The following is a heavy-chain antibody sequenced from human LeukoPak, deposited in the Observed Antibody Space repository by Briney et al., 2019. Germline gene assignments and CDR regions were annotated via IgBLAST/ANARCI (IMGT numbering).Heavy chain of an antibody. V-gene: IGHV4-61*01. CDR2: XYYXGST. D-gene: IGHD3-22*01. Sequence: ETLSLTCTVXXXXVSXXSYYWXWXRQPXXXGLXXXXYXYYXGSTNYXPSLKSRVTISVDTSKNQFSLKLSSVTAADTAVYYCTRGIDTAMVTWEKDYYDSSGYHYFDYWGQGTLVTVSS. CDR1: XXXVSXXSYY. CDR3: TRGIDTAMVTWEKDYYDSSGYHYFDY. J-gene: IGHJ4*02.